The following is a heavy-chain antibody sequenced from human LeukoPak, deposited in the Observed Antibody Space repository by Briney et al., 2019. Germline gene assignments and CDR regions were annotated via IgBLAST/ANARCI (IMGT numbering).Heavy chain of an antibody. J-gene: IGHJ3*02. CDR1: GGSFSGYY. CDR2: INHSGST. D-gene: IGHD2-2*01. V-gene: IGHV4-34*01. CDR3: ARHRPRYCSSTGCYKAFDI. Sequence: SETLSLTCAVYGGSFSGYYWSWIRQPPGKGLEWIGEINHSGSTNYNPSLKSRVTISVDTSKNQFSLKLSSVTAADAAVYYCARHRPRYCSSTGCYKAFDIWGQGTMVTVSS.